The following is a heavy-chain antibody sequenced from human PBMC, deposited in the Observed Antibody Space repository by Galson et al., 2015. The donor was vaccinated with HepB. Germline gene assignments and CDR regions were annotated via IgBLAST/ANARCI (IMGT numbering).Heavy chain of an antibody. J-gene: IGHJ5*02. CDR3: TRAAAGRTATTTLA. Sequence: SLRLSCAGSGFDFNGSSIHWVRQSPGKGLEWVAGVSFDGSNTYYADSVKGRFIISRDSSKMTVYLQMNSLRGKDTAVYYCTRAAAGRTATTTLAWGQGLLVTVSS. V-gene: IGHV3-30*04. D-gene: IGHD4-17*01. CDR1: GFDFNGSS. CDR2: VSFDGSNT.